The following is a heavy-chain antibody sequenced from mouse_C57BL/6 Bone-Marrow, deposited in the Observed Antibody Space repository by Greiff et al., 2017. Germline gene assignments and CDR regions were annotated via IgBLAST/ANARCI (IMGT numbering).Heavy chain of an antibody. V-gene: IGHV5-9*01. D-gene: IGHD1-1*01. CDR2: ISGGGGNT. Sequence: LVESGGGLVKPGGSLKLSCAASGFTFSSYTMSWVRQTPEKRLQWVAAISGGGGNTYYPDSVKGRFTISRDNDKNILYLQRSSLRSEDTALYYCSRQVTTVLATKYFDVWGTGTTVTVSS. CDR3: SRQVTTVLATKYFDV. CDR1: GFTFSSYT. J-gene: IGHJ1*03.